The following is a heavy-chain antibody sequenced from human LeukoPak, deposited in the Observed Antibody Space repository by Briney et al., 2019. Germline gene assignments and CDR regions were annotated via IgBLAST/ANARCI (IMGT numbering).Heavy chain of an antibody. CDR3: ARGGLYYDSSGYPFDY. D-gene: IGHD3-22*01. CDR2: IFPGDSDT. V-gene: IGHV5-51*01. Sequence: GESLKISCKGSGYSFTRKWIGWVRQMPGKGLEWMAFIFPGDSDTRYSPSFQGQVTISADKSINTAYLQWSSLKASDTAMYYCARGGLYYDSSGYPFDYWGQGTLVTVSS. J-gene: IGHJ4*02. CDR1: GYSFTRKW.